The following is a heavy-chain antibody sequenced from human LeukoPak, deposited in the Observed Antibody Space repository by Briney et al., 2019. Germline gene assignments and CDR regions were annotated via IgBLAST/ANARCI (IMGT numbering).Heavy chain of an antibody. CDR2: INHSGST. Sequence: SETLSLTCAVYGGSFSGYYWSWIRQPPGKGLEWIGEINHSGSTNYNPSLKSRVTISVDTSKNQFSLKPSSVTAADTAVYYCARGDIVVVVAARAYYYYGMDVWGQGTTVTVSS. CDR3: ARGDIVVVVAARAYYYYGMDV. J-gene: IGHJ6*02. CDR1: GGSFSGYY. V-gene: IGHV4-34*01. D-gene: IGHD2-15*01.